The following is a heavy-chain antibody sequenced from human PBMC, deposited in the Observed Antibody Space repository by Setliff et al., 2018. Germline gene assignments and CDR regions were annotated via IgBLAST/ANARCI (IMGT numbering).Heavy chain of an antibody. D-gene: IGHD5-18*01. Sequence: GSLRLSCSASGFTFRIYWMSWVRQVPGKGLEWVANIKGDDSERYYADSVQGRFTISRDNSKNTLFLHMNNLRPEDTALYYCAKASLAYSFGYYFDSWGQGALVTVSS. V-gene: IGHV3-7*01. CDR2: IKGDDSER. CDR3: AKASLAYSFGYYFDS. J-gene: IGHJ4*01. CDR1: GFTFRIYW.